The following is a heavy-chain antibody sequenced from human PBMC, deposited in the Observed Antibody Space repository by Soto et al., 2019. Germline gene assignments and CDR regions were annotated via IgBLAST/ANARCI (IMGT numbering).Heavy chain of an antibody. D-gene: IGHD3-3*01. CDR1: GGSISSYY. J-gene: IGHJ6*02. Sequence: SETLSLTCTVSGGSISSYYWSWIRQPPGKGLEWIGYIYYSGSTNYNPSLKSRVTISVDTSKNQFSLKLSSVTAADTAVYYCARDPYDFFSCYYTNHYGLYVWAQGPRSPSS. CDR2: IYYSGST. CDR3: ARDPYDFFSCYYTNHYGLYV. V-gene: IGHV4-59*12.